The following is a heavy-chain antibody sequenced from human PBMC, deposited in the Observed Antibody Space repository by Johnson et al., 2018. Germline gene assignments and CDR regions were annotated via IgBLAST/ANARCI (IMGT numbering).Heavy chain of an antibody. CDR1: GFTFSNAW. Sequence: VQLQESGGGLVKPGGSLRLSCAASGFTFSNAWMNWVRQAPGKGLEWVGRIKSKTDGGTTDYAAPVKGRFTISRDDSKNTLYLQMNSLRTEDTAVYYCAGVWVYRLDCFEIWGQGTMVTVSS. CDR2: IKSKTDGGTT. D-gene: IGHD3-10*01. J-gene: IGHJ3*02. V-gene: IGHV3-15*07. CDR3: AGVWVYRLDCFEI.